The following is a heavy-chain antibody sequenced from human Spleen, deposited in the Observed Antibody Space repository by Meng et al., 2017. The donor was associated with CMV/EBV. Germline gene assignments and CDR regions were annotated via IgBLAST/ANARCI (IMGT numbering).Heavy chain of an antibody. D-gene: IGHD6-6*01. CDR1: GFNINANY. CDR3: ARADGSEYSSSSGLGGIDY. CDR2: IYSSGTT. Sequence: LKISCAASGFNINANYMTWVRQAPGKGLEWVSVIYSSGTTDYADSVKGRFTISKDISKNTVYLQMNSLRADDTAVYYCARADGSEYSSSSGLGGIDYWGQGTLVTVSS. V-gene: IGHV3-53*01. J-gene: IGHJ4*02.